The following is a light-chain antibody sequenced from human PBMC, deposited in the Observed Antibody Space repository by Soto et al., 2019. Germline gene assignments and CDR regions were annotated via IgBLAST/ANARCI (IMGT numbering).Light chain of an antibody. CDR1: QNVSSSY. CDR2: GSS. J-gene: IGKJ1*01. CDR3: QQYGSSPWT. V-gene: IGKV3-20*01. Sequence: EIVXTQSPGTLSLSPGERATLSCRASQNVSSSYLAWYHHKPGQAPRLLIYGSSARATAIPDRFSGSGSGTDFTLTISRVEPEDFAVYYCQQYGSSPWTFGQGTKVDIK.